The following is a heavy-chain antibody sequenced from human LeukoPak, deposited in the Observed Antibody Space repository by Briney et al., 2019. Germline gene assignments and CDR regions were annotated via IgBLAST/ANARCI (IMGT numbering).Heavy chain of an antibody. J-gene: IGHJ5*02. CDR1: GGSISSYY. Sequence: SETLSLTCTVSGGSISSYYWSWIRQPPGKGLEWIGYIYYSGSTNYNPSLKSRVTISVDTSKNQFSLKLSSVTAADTAVYYCARGLAIWFGESAYIWFDPWGQGTLVTVSS. D-gene: IGHD3-10*01. CDR2: IYYSGST. V-gene: IGHV4-59*01. CDR3: ARGLAIWFGESAYIWFDP.